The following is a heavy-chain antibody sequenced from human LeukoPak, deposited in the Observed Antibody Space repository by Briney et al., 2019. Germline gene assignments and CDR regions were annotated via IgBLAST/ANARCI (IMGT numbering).Heavy chain of an antibody. V-gene: IGHV3-48*03. CDR3: ATSRPGYYFDY. CDR2: ISSSGTTI. J-gene: IGHJ4*02. Sequence: GGSLRLSCAASGFTFSSYEMNWVRQAPGKGLEWVSYISSSGTTIYYADSVKGRFTISRDNAKNSLFLQLNSLRAEDTAVYYCATSRPGYYFDYWGQGTLVTVSS. CDR1: GFTFSSYE. D-gene: IGHD7-27*01.